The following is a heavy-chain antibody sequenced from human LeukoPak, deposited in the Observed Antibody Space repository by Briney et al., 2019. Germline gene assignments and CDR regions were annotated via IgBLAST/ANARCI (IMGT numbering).Heavy chain of an antibody. V-gene: IGHV4-38-2*02. Sequence: PSETLALTCTVSGYSISSGYYWGWIRQPPGKGLDWIGSIYHSGSTYYNPSLKSRVTISVDMSKHQFPLKLSSVTAAETAVYDCARDRAIVVVIARGIDYWGQGTLVTVSS. CDR1: GYSISSGYY. D-gene: IGHD2-21*01. CDR3: ARDRAIVVVIARGIDY. J-gene: IGHJ4*02. CDR2: IYHSGST.